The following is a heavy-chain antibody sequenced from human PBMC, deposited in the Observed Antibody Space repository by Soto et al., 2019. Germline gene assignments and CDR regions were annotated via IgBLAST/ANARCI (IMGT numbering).Heavy chain of an antibody. J-gene: IGHJ3*02. CDR1: GYSFASCG. Sequence: GASVQVSCEASGYSFASCGSSWVQHAPEQGLEWMGWISAYNGNTNYAQKLQGRVTMTTDTSTSTAYMELRSLRSDDTAVYYCARATAEYFERPDAFDIWGQGTMVTVSS. V-gene: IGHV1-18*01. CDR3: ARATAEYFERPDAFDI. D-gene: IGHD3-9*01. CDR2: ISAYNGNT.